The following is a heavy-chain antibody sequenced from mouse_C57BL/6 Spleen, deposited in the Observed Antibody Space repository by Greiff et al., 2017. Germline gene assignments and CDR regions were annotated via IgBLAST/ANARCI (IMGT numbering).Heavy chain of an antibody. V-gene: IGHV14-1*01. CDR2: IDPEDGDT. D-gene: IGHD1-1*01. J-gene: IGHJ1*03. Sequence: EVMLVESGAELVRPGASVKLSCTASGFNIKDYYMHWVKQRPEQGLEWIGRIDPEDGDTEYAPKFQGKATMTADTSSNTAYLQLSSLTSEDTAVYYCTTSYYGSSYDYWYFDVWGTGTTVTVSS. CDR1: GFNIKDYY. CDR3: TTSYYGSSYDYWYFDV.